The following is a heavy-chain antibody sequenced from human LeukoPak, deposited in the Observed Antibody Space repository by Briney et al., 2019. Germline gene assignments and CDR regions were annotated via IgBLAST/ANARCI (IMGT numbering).Heavy chain of an antibody. Sequence: ASVKVSCKASGYTFTSYAMHWVRQAPGQRLEWMGWTNAGNGNTKYPQEFQGRVTITRDTSASTAYMELSSLRSEDMAVYYCARAPRIVGYTSRELGHWYFDLWGRGTLVTVSS. CDR3: ARAPRIVGYTSRELGHWYFDL. J-gene: IGHJ2*01. V-gene: IGHV1-3*02. CDR1: GYTFTSYA. D-gene: IGHD6-13*01. CDR2: TNAGNGNT.